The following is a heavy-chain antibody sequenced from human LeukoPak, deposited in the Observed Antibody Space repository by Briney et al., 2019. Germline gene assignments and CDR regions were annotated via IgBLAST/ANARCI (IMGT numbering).Heavy chain of an antibody. J-gene: IGHJ4*02. Sequence: AGGSLRLSCAASGFTFSSYAMHWVRQAPGKGLEWVAVISYDGSNKYYADSVKGRFTISRDNSKNTLYLQMNSLRAEDTAVYHCARDQGEYYGSGNDYWGQGTLVTVSS. CDR2: ISYDGSNK. V-gene: IGHV3-30*01. CDR3: ARDQGEYYGSGNDY. D-gene: IGHD3-10*01. CDR1: GFTFSSYA.